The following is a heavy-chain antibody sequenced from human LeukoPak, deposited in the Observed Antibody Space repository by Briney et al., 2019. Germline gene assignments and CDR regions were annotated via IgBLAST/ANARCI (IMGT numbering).Heavy chain of an antibody. Sequence: GASVKVSCKASGGTFSSYAISWVRQAPGQGLEWMGGIIPIFGTANYAQKFQGRVTITTDESTSTAYMELRRLRSEDTAVYYCASTLHYYDSSGPDPDLDYWGQGTLVTVSS. J-gene: IGHJ4*02. CDR2: IIPIFGTA. V-gene: IGHV1-69*05. CDR3: ASTLHYYDSSGPDPDLDY. CDR1: GGTFSSYA. D-gene: IGHD3-22*01.